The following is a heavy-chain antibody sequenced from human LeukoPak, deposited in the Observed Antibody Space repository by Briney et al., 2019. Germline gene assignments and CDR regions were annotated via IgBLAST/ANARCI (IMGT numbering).Heavy chain of an antibody. CDR2: IHYGGHT. J-gene: IGHJ5*02. V-gene: IGHV4-39*07. CDR1: GGSISGSNYY. D-gene: IGHD3-10*01. CDR3: ARDGLAVLWFGELLFDWFDP. Sequence: PSETLSLTCIVSGGSISGSNYYWGWIRQPPGKGLEWIGSIHYGGHTYYNPSLKSRVTISVDTSKNQFSLKLSSVTAADTAVYYCARDGLAVLWFGELLFDWFDPWGQGTLVTVSS.